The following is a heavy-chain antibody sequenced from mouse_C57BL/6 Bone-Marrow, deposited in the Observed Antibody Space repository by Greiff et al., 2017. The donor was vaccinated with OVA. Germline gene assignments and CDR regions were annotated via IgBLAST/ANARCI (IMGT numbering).Heavy chain of an antibody. V-gene: IGHV5-9-1*02. CDR2: ISSGGDYI. J-gene: IGHJ4*01. CDR3: TRLLDAMDY. CDR1: GFTFRSYA. Sequence: VKVVESGEGLVKPGGSLKLSCAASGFTFRSYAMSWVRQTPEKRLEWVAYISSGGDYIYYADTVKGRFTISRDNARNTLYLQMSSLKSEDTAMYYCTRLLDAMDYWGQGTSVTVSS. D-gene: IGHD2-1*01.